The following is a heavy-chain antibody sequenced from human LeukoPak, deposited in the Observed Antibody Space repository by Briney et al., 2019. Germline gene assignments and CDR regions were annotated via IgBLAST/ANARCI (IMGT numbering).Heavy chain of an antibody. CDR3: ARVWFSSYYDFWSGYYEDY. CDR2: IWYDGSNK. CDR1: GFTFSSYG. D-gene: IGHD3-3*01. V-gene: IGHV3-33*01. J-gene: IGHJ4*02. Sequence: GGSLRLSCAASGFTFSSYGMHWVRQAPGKGLEWVAVIWYDGSNKYYADSVKGRFTISRDNSKNTLYLQMNSLRAEDTAVYYCARVWFSSYYDFWSGYYEDYWGQGTLVTVSS.